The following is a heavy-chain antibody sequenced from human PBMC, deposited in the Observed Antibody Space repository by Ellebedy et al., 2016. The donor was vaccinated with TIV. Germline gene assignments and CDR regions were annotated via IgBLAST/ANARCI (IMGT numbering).Heavy chain of an antibody. CDR3: ARLTCTGENCYHGNDWFDP. D-gene: IGHD2-8*02. V-gene: IGHV5-10-1*01. Sequence: GESLKISCQGSGYNFNNFWIHWVRQMPGKGLEWMGKIDPVDSTAYYSPSFHGHVTFSSDTSFSVVYLQWRSLKASDTAMYYCARLTCTGENCYHGNDWFDPWGQGTLLTVSS. J-gene: IGHJ5*02. CDR2: IDPVDSTA. CDR1: GYNFNNFW.